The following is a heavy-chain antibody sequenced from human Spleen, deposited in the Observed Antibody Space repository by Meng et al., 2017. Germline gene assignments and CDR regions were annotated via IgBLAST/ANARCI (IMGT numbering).Heavy chain of an antibody. CDR1: GYTFTSYG. D-gene: IGHD6-13*01. V-gene: IGHV1-18*01. CDR3: ARDEDISAAGKLFGDY. CDR2: ISAYNGNT. J-gene: IGHJ4*02. Sequence: ASVKVSCKASGYTFTSYGISWLRQAPGQGLEWMGWISAYNGNTNYAQKLQGRVTMTGDTSISTAYMELSGLRSDDTAMYSCARDEDISAAGKLFGDYWGQGTLVTVSS.